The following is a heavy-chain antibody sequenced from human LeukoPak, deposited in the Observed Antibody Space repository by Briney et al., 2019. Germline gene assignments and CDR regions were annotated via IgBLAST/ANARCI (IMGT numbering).Heavy chain of an antibody. V-gene: IGHV3-23*01. J-gene: IGHJ4*02. CDR2: ITGNSVNT. CDR3: VKAASGGWYDTNFDY. CDR1: GFTFSIHA. Sequence: PGGSLRLSCAASGFTFSIHAMNWVRQAPGKGLEWVSVITGNSVNTFYADSVKGRFTISRDNSKNTLYMYMNSLRAEDAAVYYCVKAASGGWYDTNFDYWGQGTLATVSS. D-gene: IGHD6-19*01.